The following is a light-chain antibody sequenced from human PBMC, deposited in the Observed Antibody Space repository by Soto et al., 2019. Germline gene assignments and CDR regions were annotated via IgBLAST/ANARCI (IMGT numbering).Light chain of an antibody. Sequence: EIVWTQSPATLSLSPGERATLSCRASQSVSSYLAWYQQKPGQAPRLLIYDASSRATGIADRFSGSGSGTDFTLTISRLEPEDFAVYYCQYYYESSPFGRGTKVDIK. CDR1: QSVSSY. V-gene: IGKV3-11*01. CDR3: QYYYESSP. CDR2: DAS. J-gene: IGKJ4*01.